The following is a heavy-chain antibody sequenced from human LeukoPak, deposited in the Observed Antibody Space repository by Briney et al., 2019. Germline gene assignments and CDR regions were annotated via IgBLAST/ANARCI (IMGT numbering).Heavy chain of an antibody. Sequence: GGSLRLSCAPSGLSVSSNFMSWVRQAPGKGLEWVSAISGSGGGTYYADSVRGRFTISRDDSKNTLYLQLNSLRAEDTAVYYCATDLILTGYYSGDYWGQGTPVAVSS. CDR2: ISGSGGGT. V-gene: IGHV3-23*01. J-gene: IGHJ4*02. D-gene: IGHD3-9*01. CDR3: ATDLILTGYYSGDY. CDR1: GLSVSSNF.